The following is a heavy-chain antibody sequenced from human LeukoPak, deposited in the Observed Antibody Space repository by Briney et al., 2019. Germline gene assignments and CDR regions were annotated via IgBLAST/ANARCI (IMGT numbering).Heavy chain of an antibody. Sequence: PGGSLRLSCAVSGFTFSSYTMNWVRQAPGEGLEWVSSITGSSTYIYYADSVKGRFTISRDNAKNSLYLQMNNLGAEDTAVYYCARDLTVTSTCWFDLWGQGTLVTVSS. CDR2: ITGSSTYI. CDR1: GFTFSSYT. J-gene: IGHJ5*02. V-gene: IGHV3-21*01. D-gene: IGHD4-11*01. CDR3: ARDLTVTSTCWFDL.